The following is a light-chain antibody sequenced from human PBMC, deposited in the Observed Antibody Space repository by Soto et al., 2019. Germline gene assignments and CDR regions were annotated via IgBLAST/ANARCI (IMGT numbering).Light chain of an antibody. Sequence: EIVMTQSPATLSVSPGERATLSCRASQSVSSNLAWYQQKPGQAPRLLIYGASTRATGIPARFSGSGSGTEFTLTISSLQSADSAVYYCQQYNNWYTFGQGTKLEIK. CDR1: QSVSSN. CDR3: QQYNNWYT. V-gene: IGKV3-15*01. J-gene: IGKJ2*01. CDR2: GAS.